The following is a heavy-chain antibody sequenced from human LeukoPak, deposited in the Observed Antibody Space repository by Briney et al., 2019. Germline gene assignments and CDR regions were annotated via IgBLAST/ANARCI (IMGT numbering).Heavy chain of an antibody. CDR3: ATVLLWFGESWFDP. J-gene: IGHJ5*02. Sequence: ASVKVSCKVSGYTLTELSMHWVRQAPGKGLEWMGGFDPEDGGTIYAQKFQGRVTMTEDTSTDTAYMELSSLRSEDTAVYYCATVLLWFGESWFDPWGQGTLVTVSS. CDR1: GYTLTELS. D-gene: IGHD3-10*01. V-gene: IGHV1-24*01. CDR2: FDPEDGGT.